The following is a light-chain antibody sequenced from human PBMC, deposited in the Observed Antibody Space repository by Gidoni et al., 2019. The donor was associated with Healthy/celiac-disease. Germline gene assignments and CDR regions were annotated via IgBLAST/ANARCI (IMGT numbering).Light chain of an antibody. CDR1: SGHSSYA. V-gene: IGLV4-69*01. CDR3: QTWGTGIHVV. J-gene: IGLJ2*01. CDR2: LNSDGSH. Sequence: HLVLTQSPSASASLGASINLTCALSSGHSSYAIAWHQQQPDKGPRYLMKLNSDGSHSKGDGVPDRFSGSSSGAERYLTISSLQSEDEADYYCQTWGTGIHVVFGGGTKLTVL.